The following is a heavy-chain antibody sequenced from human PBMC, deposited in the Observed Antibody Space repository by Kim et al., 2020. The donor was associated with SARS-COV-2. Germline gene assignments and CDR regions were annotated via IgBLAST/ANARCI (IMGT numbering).Heavy chain of an antibody. Sequence: SETLSLTCTVSGGSISSSSYYWGWIRQPPGKGLEWIGSIYYSGSTYYNPSLKSRVTISVDTSKNQFSLKLSSVTAADTAVYYCARYVAGTIFGVVMIPAYYFDYWGQGTLVTVSS. D-gene: IGHD3-3*01. CDR2: IYYSGST. V-gene: IGHV4-39*01. CDR3: ARYVAGTIFGVVMIPAYYFDY. J-gene: IGHJ4*02. CDR1: GGSISSSSYY.